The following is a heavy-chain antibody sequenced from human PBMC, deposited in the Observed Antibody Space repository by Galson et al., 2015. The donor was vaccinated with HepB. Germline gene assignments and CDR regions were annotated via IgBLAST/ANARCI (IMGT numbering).Heavy chain of an antibody. CDR3: AHYRYSYGPFDY. V-gene: IGHV2-5*02. CDR1: GFSLSTSAVG. Sequence: PALVKPTQTLTLTCTFSGFSLSTSAVGVGWIRQPPGKALEWLALIYWDDDKRYSPSLKSRLTITKDTSTNQVVLTMTNMDPVDTATYYCAHYRYSYGPFDYWGQGTLVTVSS. J-gene: IGHJ4*02. D-gene: IGHD5-18*01. CDR2: IYWDDDK.